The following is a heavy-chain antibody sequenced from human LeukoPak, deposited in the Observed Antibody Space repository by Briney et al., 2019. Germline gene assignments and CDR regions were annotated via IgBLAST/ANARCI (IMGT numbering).Heavy chain of an antibody. CDR3: ARDAETSLAN. J-gene: IGHJ4*02. CDR1: GFAVSSKN. V-gene: IGHV3-66*01. Sequence: PGGSLRLSCAASGFAVSSKNMNWVRQAPGKGLEWVTVIYLDGRADYADSVKGRFTISSDNSKNTVYLQRNSLKDEDTAVYYCARDAETSLANWGQGTLVTVSP. D-gene: IGHD5-24*01. CDR2: IYLDGRA.